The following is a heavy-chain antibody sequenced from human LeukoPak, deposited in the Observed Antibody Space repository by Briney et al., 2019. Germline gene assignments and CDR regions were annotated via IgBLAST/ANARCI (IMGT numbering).Heavy chain of an antibody. CDR2: ISDIGSI. D-gene: IGHD2/OR15-2a*01. CDR1: GGSISSYY. Sequence: PSETLSLTCTVSGGSISSYYWSWIRQPPGKGLGWIAYISDIGSINYNPSLKSRVTISLDTSKNQFSLKLSSVTAADTAVYYCAGHRPRNTVDFWGQGTLVTVSS. CDR3: AGHRPRNTVDF. V-gene: IGHV4-59*08. J-gene: IGHJ4*02.